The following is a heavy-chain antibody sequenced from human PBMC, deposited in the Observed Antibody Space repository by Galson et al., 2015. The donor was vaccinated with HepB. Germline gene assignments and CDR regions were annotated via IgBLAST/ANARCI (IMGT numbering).Heavy chain of an antibody. Sequence: SVKVSCKGSGYRFANFGISWVRQAPRQGLEWMGWINIHNGDTKYARKFPGRVTMTTDTSTSTAYMELRNLRYDDTALYYCAREWLSGSSAFDYWGQGTLVTVSS. CDR1: GYRFANFG. D-gene: IGHD1-26*01. V-gene: IGHV1-18*01. CDR2: INIHNGDT. CDR3: AREWLSGSSAFDY. J-gene: IGHJ4*02.